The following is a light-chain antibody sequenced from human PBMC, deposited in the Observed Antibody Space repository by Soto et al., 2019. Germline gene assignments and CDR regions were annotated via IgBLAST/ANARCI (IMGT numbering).Light chain of an antibody. J-gene: IGLJ1*01. CDR3: SSYTSSSTRV. CDR1: SSDVGGYNY. CDR2: DVS. V-gene: IGLV2-14*03. Sequence: QSALTQPASVSGSPGQSITISCTGTSSDVGGYNYLYWYQHHPGKAPKLMIYDVSDRPSGVSNRFSGSKSGNTASLTISGLQTEDETDYYFSSYTSSSTRVFGPGTKLTVL.